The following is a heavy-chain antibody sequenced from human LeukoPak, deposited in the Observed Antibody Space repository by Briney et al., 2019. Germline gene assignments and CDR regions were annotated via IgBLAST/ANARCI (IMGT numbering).Heavy chain of an antibody. CDR2: FDPEDGET. J-gene: IGHJ1*01. Sequence: ASVKVSCKVSGYTLTELSMHWVRQAPGKGLEWMGGFDPEDGETIYAQKFQGRVTMTEDTSTDTAYMELSSLRSEDTAVYYCATVSRYYYDSSGYYYVRNFQHWGQGTLVTVSS. CDR3: ATVSRYYYDSSGYYYVRNFQH. D-gene: IGHD3-22*01. CDR1: GYTLTELS. V-gene: IGHV1-24*01.